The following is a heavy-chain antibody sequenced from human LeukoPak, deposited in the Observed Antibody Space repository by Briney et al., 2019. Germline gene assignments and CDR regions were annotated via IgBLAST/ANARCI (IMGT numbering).Heavy chain of an antibody. V-gene: IGHV3-74*01. CDR3: ARELEAAGTWGIDH. CDR1: GFTFDRYW. J-gene: IGHJ4*02. Sequence: PGGSQRLSCAASGFTFDRYWMHWVRQAPEKGLLWVSRMNVDGRSTTYADSVRGRFTISRDNAKNTLYLEMNSLRVEDTAVYYCARELEAAGTWGIDHWGQGTLVTVSS. CDR2: MNVDGRST. D-gene: IGHD6-13*01.